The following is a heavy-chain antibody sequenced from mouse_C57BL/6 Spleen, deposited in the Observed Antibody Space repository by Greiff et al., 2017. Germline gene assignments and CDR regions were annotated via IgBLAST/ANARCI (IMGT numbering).Heavy chain of an antibody. CDR1: GYTFTSYW. V-gene: IGHV1-69*01. Sequence: QVQLKQSGAELVMPGASVKLSCKASGYTFTSYWMHWVKQRPGQGLEWIGEIDPSDSYTNYNQKFKGKSTLTVDKSSSTAYMQLSSLTSEDSAVYYCARLDYGWGQGTTLTVSS. J-gene: IGHJ2*01. CDR3: ARLDYG. D-gene: IGHD1-1*02. CDR2: IDPSDSYT.